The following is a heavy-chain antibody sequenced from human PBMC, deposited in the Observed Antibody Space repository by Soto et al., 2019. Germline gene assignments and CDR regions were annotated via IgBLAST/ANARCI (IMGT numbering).Heavy chain of an antibody. V-gene: IGHV1-58*01. CDR1: GFTFTSSA. D-gene: IGHD6-19*01. Sequence: PSVKVSCKASGFTFTSSAVQWVRQARGQRLEWIGWIVVGSGNTNYAQKFQERVTMTRDMSTSTAYMELSSLRSEDTAVYYCAAVGYSSGWYHFDYWGQGTLVTVSS. CDR2: IVVGSGNT. CDR3: AAVGYSSGWYHFDY. J-gene: IGHJ4*02.